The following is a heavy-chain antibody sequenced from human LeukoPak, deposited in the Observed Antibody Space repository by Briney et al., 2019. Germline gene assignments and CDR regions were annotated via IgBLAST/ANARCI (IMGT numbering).Heavy chain of an antibody. Sequence: PGGSLRLSCAASGFTFSSYAMSWVRQAPGKGLEWVSTITGSGGTTYYADSVKGRFTISRDNSKNTLYLQMNSLRAEDTAVYYCARRGSSYGLDYWGQGTLVTVSS. CDR1: GFTFSSYA. CDR2: ITGSGGTT. CDR3: ARRGSSYGLDY. D-gene: IGHD5-18*01. J-gene: IGHJ4*02. V-gene: IGHV3-23*01.